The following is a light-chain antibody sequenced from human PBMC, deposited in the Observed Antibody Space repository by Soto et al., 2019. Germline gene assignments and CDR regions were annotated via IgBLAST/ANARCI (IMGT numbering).Light chain of an antibody. J-gene: IGLJ3*02. V-gene: IGLV6-57*01. CDR3: QSYDSSNQV. Sequence: NFMLTQPHSVSESAGMTVTISCTRSSGSIASNYVQWYQQRPGSSPTTVIYEYNHRPSGVPDRFSGSIDSSSNSASLTISGLKTEDEADYYCQSYDSSNQVFGGGTKLTV. CDR2: EYN. CDR1: SGSIASNY.